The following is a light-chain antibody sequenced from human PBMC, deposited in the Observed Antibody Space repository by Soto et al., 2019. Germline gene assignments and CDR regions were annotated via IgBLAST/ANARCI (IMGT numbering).Light chain of an antibody. Sequence: EIVLTQSPGTLSLSPGERATLSCRASQSVSSSYLAWYQQKPGQAPRLLIYGASSRATGIPDRFSGSGSGTDFTLTIIRLEPEDFAVYYCQQYGSSPPITFVQGTRLEIK. V-gene: IGKV3-20*01. CDR2: GAS. CDR3: QQYGSSPPIT. CDR1: QSVSSSY. J-gene: IGKJ5*01.